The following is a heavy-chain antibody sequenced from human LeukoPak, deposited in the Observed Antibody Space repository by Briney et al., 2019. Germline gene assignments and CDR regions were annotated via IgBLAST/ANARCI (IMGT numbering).Heavy chain of an antibody. CDR2: IYYSGST. J-gene: IGHJ4*02. CDR3: AREGEGSSWVIDY. Sequence: PSETLSLTCTVSGGSISSSSYYWGWIRQPPGKGLEWIGSIYYSGSTYYNPSLKSRVTISVDTSKNQFSLKLSSVTAADTAVYYCAREGEGSSWVIDYWGQGTLVTVSS. D-gene: IGHD6-13*01. CDR1: GGSISSSSYY. V-gene: IGHV4-39*07.